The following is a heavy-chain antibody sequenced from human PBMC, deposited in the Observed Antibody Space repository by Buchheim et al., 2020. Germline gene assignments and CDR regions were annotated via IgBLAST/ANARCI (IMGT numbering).Heavy chain of an antibody. D-gene: IGHD6-6*01. CDR3: AKGEYSSSSYVDY. V-gene: IGHV3-30*18. CDR2: ISYDGSNK. Sequence: QVQLVESGGGVVQPGRSLRLSCAASGFTFSSYGMHWVRQAPGKGLEWVAVISYDGSNKYYADSVKGRFTISRDNSKNTLYLQMNSLRAEDTAVYYCAKGEYSSSSYVDYWGQGTL. CDR1: GFTFSSYG. J-gene: IGHJ4*02.